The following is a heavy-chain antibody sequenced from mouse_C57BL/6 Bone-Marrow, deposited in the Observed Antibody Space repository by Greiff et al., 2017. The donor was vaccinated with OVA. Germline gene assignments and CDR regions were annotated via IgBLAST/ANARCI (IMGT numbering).Heavy chain of an antibody. CDR1: GYTFTSYG. CDR3: ARDGVYYGSSLYAMDY. V-gene: IGHV1-81*01. CDR2: IYPRSGNT. J-gene: IGHJ4*01. D-gene: IGHD1-1*01. Sequence: QVQLQQSGAELARPGASVKLSCKASGYTFTSYGISWVKQRTGQGLEWIGEIYPRSGNTYYNEKFKGKATLTADKSSSTAYMELSSLTSEDSAVYFCARDGVYYGSSLYAMDYWGQGASVTVSS.